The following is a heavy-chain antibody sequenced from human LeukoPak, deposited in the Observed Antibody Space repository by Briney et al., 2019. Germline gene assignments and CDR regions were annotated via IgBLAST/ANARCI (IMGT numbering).Heavy chain of an antibody. Sequence: ASVTVSCTASGSSFTSNSMHWERQATGQGLEWMGIINPSGGSTSYAQKFQGRVTMTRDTSTSTVYMELSSLRSEDTAGYYCARSYGVSGFDPWGQGTLGTVSS. CDR3: ARSYGVSGFDP. J-gene: IGHJ5*02. CDR2: INPSGGST. CDR1: GSSFTSNS. D-gene: IGHD5-18*01. V-gene: IGHV1-46*01.